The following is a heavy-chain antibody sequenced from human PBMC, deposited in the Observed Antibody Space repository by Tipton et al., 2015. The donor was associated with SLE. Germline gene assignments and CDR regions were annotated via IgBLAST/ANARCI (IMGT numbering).Heavy chain of an antibody. D-gene: IGHD4-11*01. CDR3: ARAPPYSNYVFDL. CDR1: GGSISSSPYY. V-gene: IGHV4-39*07. CDR2: IYYSGST. Sequence: TLSLTCSVSGGSISSSPYYWGWIRQPPGKGLEWIASIYYSGSTYYNPSLKSRVTISVDTSKNQFSLKLSSVTAADTAVYYCARAPPYSNYVFDLWGRGTLVTVSS. J-gene: IGHJ2*01.